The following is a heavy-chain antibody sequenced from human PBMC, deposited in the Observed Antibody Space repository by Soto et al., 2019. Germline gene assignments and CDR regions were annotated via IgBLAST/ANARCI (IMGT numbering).Heavy chain of an antibody. V-gene: IGHV1-18*04. CDR3: ARDFYPPAYYFDP. CDR2: VSGSNGKT. CDR1: GYTFINHG. Sequence: DSVKVSCKASGYTFINHGISWVRQAPGQGLEWMGWVSGSNGKTKYAQKFQGRVTMTRETSTSTAHMELRNLTSDDTAVYFCARDFYPPAYYFDPWGQATLVPVSS. J-gene: IGHJ4*02.